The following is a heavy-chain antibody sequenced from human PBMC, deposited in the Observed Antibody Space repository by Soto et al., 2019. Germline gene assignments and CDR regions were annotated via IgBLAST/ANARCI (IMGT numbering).Heavy chain of an antibody. CDR2: INPSGGTT. J-gene: IGHJ3*02. D-gene: IGHD3-9*01. Sequence: ASVKVSCKASGYTFTNYHIHWVRQAPEDGLEWMGRINPSGGTTIYAQKFHGRVTITRDTSTSTVYMELSSLRSEDTAVYYCARESGEVLRYSLGAFDIWGQGTMVTVSS. V-gene: IGHV1-46*01. CDR1: GYTFTNYH. CDR3: ARESGEVLRYSLGAFDI.